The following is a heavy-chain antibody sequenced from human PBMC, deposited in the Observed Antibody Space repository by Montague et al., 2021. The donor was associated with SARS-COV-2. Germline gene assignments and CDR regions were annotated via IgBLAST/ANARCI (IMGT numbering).Heavy chain of an antibody. V-gene: IGHV4-39*07. Sequence: SETLSLTCTVPGGSIISSTYYWGWLRQPPGMGLEWIGNMYFRGSIYYXXXLKGRVTISVDTSKNQFSLKVTTVTAADTAVYYCARGGALATVGYDYWGPGTLLTVSS. D-gene: IGHD4-23*01. J-gene: IGHJ4*02. CDR2: MYFRGSI. CDR3: ARGGALATVGYDY. CDR1: GGSIISSTYY.